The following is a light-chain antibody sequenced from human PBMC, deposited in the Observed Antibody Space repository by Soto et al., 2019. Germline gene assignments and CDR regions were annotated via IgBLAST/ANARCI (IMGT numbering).Light chain of an antibody. CDR2: DAS. CDR3: QQYDRSPFT. V-gene: IGKV3-20*01. J-gene: IGKJ2*01. CDR1: QSIRSSF. Sequence: EIVLTQSPGTLSLSPGESATLSCRASQSIRSSFLAWYQQKPGQAPRLLIYDASSRATGFPDRFSGSGSGTDFTLTISRLEPEDFAVYYCQQYDRSPFTFGQGTRLDIK.